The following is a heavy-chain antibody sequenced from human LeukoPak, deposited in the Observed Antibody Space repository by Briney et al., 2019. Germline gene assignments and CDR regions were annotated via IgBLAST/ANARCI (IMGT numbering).Heavy chain of an antibody. D-gene: IGHD6-6*01. CDR2: IYYSGST. J-gene: IGHJ5*02. CDR3: ARDRHSSSMLVWFDP. Sequence: PSETLSLTCTVSGGSISSSSYYWGWIRQPPGTGLEWIGSIYYSGSTYYNPSLKSRVIISVDTSKNQFSLKLSSVTAADTAVYYCARDRHSSSMLVWFDPWGQGTLVTVSS. V-gene: IGHV4-39*07. CDR1: GGSISSSSYY.